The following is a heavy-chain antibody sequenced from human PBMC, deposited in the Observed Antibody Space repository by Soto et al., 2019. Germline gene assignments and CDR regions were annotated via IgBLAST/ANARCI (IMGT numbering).Heavy chain of an antibody. CDR1: GFSLSNARMG. CDR2: IFSNDEK. Sequence: QVTLKESGPVLVKPTETLTLTCTVSGFSLSNARMGVSWIRQPPGTALEWLAHIFSNDEKSYSSSLKSRLTISKDTSKSQVVLTMTNMDPVDTATYYCARSLGANGPQAYCGQGTLVAVSS. V-gene: IGHV2-26*01. CDR3: ARSLGANGPQAY. D-gene: IGHD2-8*01. J-gene: IGHJ4*02.